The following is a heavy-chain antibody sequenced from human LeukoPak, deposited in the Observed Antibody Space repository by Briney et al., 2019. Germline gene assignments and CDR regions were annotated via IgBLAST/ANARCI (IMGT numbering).Heavy chain of an antibody. D-gene: IGHD4-11*01. CDR1: GGSISSYY. V-gene: IGHV4-4*08. CDR3: ARDRDYSNYDY. CDR2: IYTSGST. J-gene: IGHJ4*02. Sequence: SETLSLTCTVSGGSISSYYWNWIRQPPGKGLEWIGRIYTSGSTNYNPSLKSRVTISVDTSKNQFSLKLSSVTAADTAVYYCARDRDYSNYDYWGQGTLVTVSS.